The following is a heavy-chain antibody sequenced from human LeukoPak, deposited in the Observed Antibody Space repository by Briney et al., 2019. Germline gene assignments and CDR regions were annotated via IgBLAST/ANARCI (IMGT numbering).Heavy chain of an antibody. CDR2: IIPIFGTA. CDR1: GGTFSSCA. CDR3: ARNFGEYQLLYSGMDV. Sequence: GASVKVSCKASGGTFSSCAISWVRQAPGQGLEWMGGIIPIFGTANYAQKFQGRVTITADESTSTAYMELSSLRSEDTAVYYCARNFGEYQLLYSGMDVWGQGTTVTVSS. V-gene: IGHV1-69*13. D-gene: IGHD2-2*02. J-gene: IGHJ6*02.